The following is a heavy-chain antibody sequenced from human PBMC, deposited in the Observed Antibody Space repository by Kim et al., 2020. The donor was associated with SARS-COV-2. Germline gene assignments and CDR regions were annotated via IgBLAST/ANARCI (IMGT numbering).Heavy chain of an antibody. V-gene: IGHV1-3*01. J-gene: IGHJ4*02. D-gene: IGHD4-4*01. CDR2: GNGNT. CDR3: ARTDYSY. Sequence: GNGNTKYSQKFQGRVTITRDTAASTAYMELSSLRSEDTAVYYCARTDYSYWGQGTLVTVSS.